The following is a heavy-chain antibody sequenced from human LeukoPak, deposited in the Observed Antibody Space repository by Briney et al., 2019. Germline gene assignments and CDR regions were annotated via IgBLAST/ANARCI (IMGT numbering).Heavy chain of an antibody. D-gene: IGHD1-26*01. CDR2: IYYSGST. V-gene: IGHV4-61*05. CDR3: ARLIGGSPLGLGY. J-gene: IGHJ4*02. Sequence: SETLSLTCTVSGYSISSGYYWGWIRQPPGKGLEWIGYIYYSGSTNDNPSLNSRGNISVDKSKNQFSLKLSSVPAADTAVYYCARLIGGSPLGLGYWGQGTLVAVSS. CDR1: GYSISSGYY.